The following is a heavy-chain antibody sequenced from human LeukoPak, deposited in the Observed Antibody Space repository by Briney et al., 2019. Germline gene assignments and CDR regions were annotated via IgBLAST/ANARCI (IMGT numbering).Heavy chain of an antibody. D-gene: IGHD1-20*01. Sequence: GASVKVSFTASGYSFTIYYMNWVRQAPGQGLEWMGVINPSGGSTNYTQKFQGRVTITRDRATSTAYMELTSLRSEDTAVYYCARADNWEGPKGDWGQGTMVIVSS. CDR1: GYSFTIYY. J-gene: IGHJ3*01. V-gene: IGHV1-46*01. CDR3: ARADNWEGPKGD. CDR2: INPSGGST.